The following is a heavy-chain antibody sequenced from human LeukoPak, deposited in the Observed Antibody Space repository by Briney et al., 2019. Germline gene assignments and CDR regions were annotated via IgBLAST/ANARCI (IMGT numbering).Heavy chain of an antibody. D-gene: IGHD2-2*01. J-gene: IGHJ3*02. CDR3: ARSYCSSTSCYYDAFDI. CDR1: GFTFSSYA. CDR2: ISGSGGST. V-gene: IGHV3-23*01. Sequence: GGSLRLSCAASGFTFSSYAMSWVRQAPGKGLEWVSAISGSGGSTYYADSVKGRFTISRDNAKNSLYLQMNSLRAEDTAVYYCARSYCSSTSCYYDAFDIWGQGTMVTVSS.